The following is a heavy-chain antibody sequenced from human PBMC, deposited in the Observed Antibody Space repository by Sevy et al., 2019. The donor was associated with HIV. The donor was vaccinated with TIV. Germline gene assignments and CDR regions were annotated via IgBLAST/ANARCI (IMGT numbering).Heavy chain of an antibody. Sequence: SETLSLTCTVSGGSISSSSYYWGWIRQPPGKGLEWIGSIYYSGSTYYNPSLKSRVTISVDTSKNQFSLKLSSVSAADTAVYYCARPGGGSTADYWGQGTLVTVSS. J-gene: IGHJ4*02. D-gene: IGHD3-10*01. V-gene: IGHV4-39*01. CDR1: GGSISSSSYY. CDR2: IYYSGST. CDR3: ARPGGGSTADY.